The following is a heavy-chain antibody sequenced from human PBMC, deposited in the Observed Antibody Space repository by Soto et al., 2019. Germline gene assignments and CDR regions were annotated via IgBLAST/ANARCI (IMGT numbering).Heavy chain of an antibody. CDR3: AKDGYSITRNKPLEY. D-gene: IGHD2-2*01. J-gene: IGHJ4*02. V-gene: IGHV3-23*01. CDR1: GFTFSSFA. Sequence: GGSLRLSCAASGFTFSSFAMCWVRQAPGKGLEWVSSFSVSGGTTYYADSVKGRFTISRDNSKNTLNLQMNSLRVEDTAVYYCAKDGYSITRNKPLEYWGQGTLVTVAS. CDR2: FSVSGGTT.